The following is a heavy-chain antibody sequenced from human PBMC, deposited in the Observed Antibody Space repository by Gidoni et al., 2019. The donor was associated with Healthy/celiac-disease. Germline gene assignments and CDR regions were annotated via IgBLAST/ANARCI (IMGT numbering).Heavy chain of an antibody. J-gene: IGHJ4*02. CDR2: IRGSGGST. D-gene: IGHD3-9*01. Sequence: EVQLVESGGGLVQPGGSLRLPCAASGFTFSSYAMSWVRQAPGKGLEWVSAIRGSGGSTYYADSVKGRFTISRDNSKNTLYLQMNSLRAEDTAVYYCAKLPIYDILTGYYFGYWGQGTLVTVSS. CDR3: AKLPIYDILTGYYFGY. CDR1: GFTFSSYA. V-gene: IGHV3-23*04.